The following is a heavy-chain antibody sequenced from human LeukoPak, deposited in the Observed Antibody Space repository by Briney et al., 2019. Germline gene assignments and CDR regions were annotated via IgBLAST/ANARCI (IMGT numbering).Heavy chain of an antibody. D-gene: IGHD3-10*01. Sequence: GGSLRLSCAASGFTFSSYNMNWVRQAPGKGLEWVSSISSSSSYIYYADSVKGRFTISRDNAKNSLYLQMSSLRAEDTAVYYCARDRDYHYNSGRNDAFDIWGQGTMVTVSS. CDR3: ARDRDYHYNSGRNDAFDI. CDR2: ISSSSSYI. V-gene: IGHV3-21*01. CDR1: GFTFSSYN. J-gene: IGHJ3*02.